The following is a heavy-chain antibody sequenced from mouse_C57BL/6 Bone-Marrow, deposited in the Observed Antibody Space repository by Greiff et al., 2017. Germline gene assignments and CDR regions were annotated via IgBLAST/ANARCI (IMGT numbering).Heavy chain of an antibody. D-gene: IGHD1-1*01. CDR1: GYTFTSYW. J-gene: IGHJ3*01. Sequence: QVQLQQPGAELVKPGASVKVSCKASGYTFTSYWMHWVKQRPGQGLEWIGRIHPSDSNTNYNQKFKGKATLTVDKSSSTAYMQLSSLTSEDSAVYYCAMKGSPIYYYGSSYPPWFAYWGQGTLVTVSA. V-gene: IGHV1-74*01. CDR2: IHPSDSNT. CDR3: AMKGSPIYYYGSSYPPWFAY.